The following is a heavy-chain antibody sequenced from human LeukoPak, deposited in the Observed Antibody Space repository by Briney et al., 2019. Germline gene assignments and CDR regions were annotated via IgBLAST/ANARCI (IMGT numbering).Heavy chain of an antibody. D-gene: IGHD2-21*01. CDR1: GFTFSIYA. CDR3: AKGSSGDWDAFDI. CDR2: ISGSGGST. Sequence: GGSLRLSCAASGFTFSIYAMSWVRQAPGKGLEWVSAISGSGGSTYYADSVKGRFTISRDNSKNTLYLQMNSLRAEDTAVYYCAKGSSGDWDAFDIWGQGTMVTVSS. J-gene: IGHJ3*02. V-gene: IGHV3-23*01.